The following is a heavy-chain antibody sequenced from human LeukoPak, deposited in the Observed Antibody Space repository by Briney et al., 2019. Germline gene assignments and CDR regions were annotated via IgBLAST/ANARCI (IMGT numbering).Heavy chain of an antibody. CDR3: ARVRVLSYYDSSRYFDY. V-gene: IGHV3-48*01. CDR2: ISSSSSTI. D-gene: IGHD3-22*01. J-gene: IGHJ4*02. Sequence: GGSLRLSCAASGFSFSNHGMNWVRQAPGKGLEWVSYISSSSSTIYYADSVKGRFTISRDNAKNSLYLQMNSLRAEDTAVYYCARVRVLSYYDSSRYFDYWGQGTLVTVSS. CDR1: GFSFSNHG.